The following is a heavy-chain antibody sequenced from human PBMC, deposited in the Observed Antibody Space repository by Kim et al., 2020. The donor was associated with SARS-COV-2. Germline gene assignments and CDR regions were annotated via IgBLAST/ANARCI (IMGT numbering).Heavy chain of an antibody. Sequence: NPAIKHRGPIPVNTSKNQFSLKLSSVTAADTAVYYCARHMVRGVINYFDYWGQGTLVTVSS. V-gene: IGHV4-39*01. CDR3: ARHMVRGVINYFDY. D-gene: IGHD3-10*01. J-gene: IGHJ4*02.